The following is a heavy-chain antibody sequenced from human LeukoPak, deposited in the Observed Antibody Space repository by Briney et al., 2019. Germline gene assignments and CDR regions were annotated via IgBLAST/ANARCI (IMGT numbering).Heavy chain of an antibody. CDR3: ARERNSAYGTDV. D-gene: IGHD1-14*01. J-gene: IGHJ6*02. Sequence: GGSLRLSCAASGLTFSSHWMHWVRQAPGKGLEWVSSISSGRSYIHYGDSMKGRVTISRDNAKNSLHLQMNSLRAEDTAVYYCARERNSAYGTDVWGQGTTVTVSS. V-gene: IGHV3-21*06. CDR2: ISSGRSYI. CDR1: GLTFSSHW.